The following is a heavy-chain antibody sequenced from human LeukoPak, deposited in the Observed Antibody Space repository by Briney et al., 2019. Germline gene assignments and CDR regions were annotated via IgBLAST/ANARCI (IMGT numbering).Heavy chain of an antibody. V-gene: IGHV4-59*12. CDR1: GASISSYS. J-gene: IGHJ4*02. CDR2: MYYRGST. D-gene: IGHD4-17*01. Sequence: PSETLSLTCTISGASISSYSWNWIRQPPGRGLEWIGYMYYRGSTNFNPSLRSRVSMSLDTSKNQFSLKLSSVTAADTAVYYCASLTGPDYGDSLDYWGQGTLVTVSS. CDR3: ASLTGPDYGDSLDY.